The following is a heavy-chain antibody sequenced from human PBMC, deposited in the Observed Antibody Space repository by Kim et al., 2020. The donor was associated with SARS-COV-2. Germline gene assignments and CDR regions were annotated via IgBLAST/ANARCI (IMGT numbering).Heavy chain of an antibody. CDR2: IDPGDSYT. J-gene: IGHJ3*01. Sequence: GESLKISCKGSGYSFSSYWISWVRQMPGKGLEWMGRIDPGDSYTNYSPSFQGHVTISADKSISTADLQWSSLKASDTAMYYCARHGRYYASSGYPRNDAFDLWGQGTMVTVSS. CDR3: ARHGRYYASSGYPRNDAFDL. D-gene: IGHD3-22*01. V-gene: IGHV5-10-1*01. CDR1: GYSFSSYW.